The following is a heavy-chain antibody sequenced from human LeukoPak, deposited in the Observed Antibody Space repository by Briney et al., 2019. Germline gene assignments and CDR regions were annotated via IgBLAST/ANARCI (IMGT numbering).Heavy chain of an antibody. Sequence: RASVKVSCKASGGTFSSYAISWVRQAPGQGLEWMGGIIPIFGTANYAQKFQGRVTITADESTSTAYMELSSLRSEDTAVYYCANSDIVVVPAAIEDPPPHYYYGMDVWGQGTTVTVSS. CDR1: GGTFSSYA. V-gene: IGHV1-69*13. CDR3: ANSDIVVVPAAIEDPPPHYYYGMDV. D-gene: IGHD2-2*01. CDR2: IIPIFGTA. J-gene: IGHJ6*02.